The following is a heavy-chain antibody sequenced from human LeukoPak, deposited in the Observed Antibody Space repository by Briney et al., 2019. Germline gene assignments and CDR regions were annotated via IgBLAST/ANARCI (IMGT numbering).Heavy chain of an antibody. CDR1: GFSFTTSS. CDR2: ISSGSSTI. CDR3: AGSGGDY. Sequence: HPGGSLRLSCVASGFSFTTSSMNWVRQAPGKGLEWVSYISSGSSTIYYADSVKGRFTISRDNAENSLYLQMNSLRDDDTAVYYCAGSGGDYWGQGTLVTVSS. J-gene: IGHJ4*02. V-gene: IGHV3-48*02.